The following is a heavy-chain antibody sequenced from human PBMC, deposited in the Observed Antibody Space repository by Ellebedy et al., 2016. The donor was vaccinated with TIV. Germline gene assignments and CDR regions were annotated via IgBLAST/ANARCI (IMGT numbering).Heavy chain of an antibody. CDR3: ARAQLGYCSGGSCYMDYYYGMDV. V-gene: IGHV5-51*01. CDR1: GYSFTSYW. CDR2: IYPGDSDT. J-gene: IGHJ6*02. D-gene: IGHD2-15*01. Sequence: KVSCXGSGYSFTSYWIGWVRQMPGKGLEWMGIIYPGDSDTRYSPSFQGQVTISADKSISTAYLQWSSLKASDTAMYYCARAQLGYCSGGSCYMDYYYGMDVWGQGTTVTVSS.